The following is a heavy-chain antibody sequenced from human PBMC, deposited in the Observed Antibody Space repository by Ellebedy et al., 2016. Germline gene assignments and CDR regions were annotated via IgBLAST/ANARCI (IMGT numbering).Heavy chain of an antibody. CDR1: GFTFRDYY. CDR3: ALDDY. V-gene: IGHV3-11*01. CDR2: INASAGAI. J-gene: IGHJ4*02. Sequence: GGSLRLXXAGSGFTFRDYYMTWIRQAPGKGLEWVAYINASAGAIFYASSVKGRFTVSRDNANKSLYLQMNNLRPDDSATYYCALDDYWGRGTQVTVSS.